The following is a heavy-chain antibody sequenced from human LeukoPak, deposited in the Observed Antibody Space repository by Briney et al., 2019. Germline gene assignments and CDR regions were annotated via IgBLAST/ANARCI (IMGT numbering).Heavy chain of an antibody. V-gene: IGHV3-23*01. J-gene: IGHJ4*02. Sequence: GGSLRLSCAASGFTFSSYAMSWVRQAPGKGLEWVSAISGSGGSTYYADSVKGRFTVSRDNSKNTLYLQINSLRDEDTAVYYCAKDDAWLQYNDWGQGTLVTVSS. CDR3: AKDDAWLQYND. CDR2: ISGSGGST. CDR1: GFTFSSYA. D-gene: IGHD5-24*01.